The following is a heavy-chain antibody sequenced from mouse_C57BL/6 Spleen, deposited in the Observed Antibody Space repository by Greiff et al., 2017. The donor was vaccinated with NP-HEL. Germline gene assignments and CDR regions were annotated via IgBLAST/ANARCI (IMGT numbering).Heavy chain of an antibody. CDR2: IYPGSGST. CDR3: ARGGMNLLLRQGFDV. Sequence: VQLQQPGAELVKPGASVKMSCKASGYTFTSYWITWVKQRPGQGLEWIGDIYPGSGSTNYNEKFKSKATLTVDTSSSTAYMQLSSLTSEDSAVYYCARGGMNLLLRQGFDVWGTGTTVTVSS. CDR1: GYTFTSYW. V-gene: IGHV1-55*01. J-gene: IGHJ1*03. D-gene: IGHD1-1*01.